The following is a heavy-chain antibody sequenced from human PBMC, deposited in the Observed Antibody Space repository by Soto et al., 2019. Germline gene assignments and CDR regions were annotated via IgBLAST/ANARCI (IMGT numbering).Heavy chain of an antibody. CDR1: GGTFSSYA. CDR2: IIPIFGTA. V-gene: IGHV1-69*01. J-gene: IGHJ3*02. CDR3: ARRYYYDSSGYYPI. Sequence: QVQLVQSGAEVKKPGSSVKVSCKASGGTFSSYAISWVRQAPGQGLEWMGGIIPIFGTANHAQKLQGRVTITADESTSTAYMERSSLRSEDTAVYYCARRYYYDSSGYYPIWGQGTMVTVSS. D-gene: IGHD3-22*01.